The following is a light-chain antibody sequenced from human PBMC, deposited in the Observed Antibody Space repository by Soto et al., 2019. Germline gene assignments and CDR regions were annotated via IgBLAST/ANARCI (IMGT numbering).Light chain of an antibody. CDR2: STS. CDR3: QQYNNIPCT. Sequence: DIQLTQSPSSLSASVGDRVTISCRASQSISSNLNWYQQKPGKAPKFLISSTSVLRSGVPSRFSGGGSGTDFTLTISSLQPEDFATYYCQQYNNIPCTFGLGTKLEVK. J-gene: IGKJ2*02. V-gene: IGKV1-39*01. CDR1: QSISSN.